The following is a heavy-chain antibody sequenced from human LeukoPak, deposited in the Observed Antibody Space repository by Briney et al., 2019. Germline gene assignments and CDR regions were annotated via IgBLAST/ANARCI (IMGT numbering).Heavy chain of an antibody. Sequence: GGSLRLSCAASGFTFSSYWIYWVRQAPGKGLLYVSRINNDGGGTTYADSVRGRFTISRDNARNMVYLQMDSLRADDTAVYYCARGGGYHAFAIWGQGTMVTVSS. CDR1: GFTFSSYW. CDR2: INNDGGGT. V-gene: IGHV3-74*03. CDR3: ARGGGYHAFAI. D-gene: IGHD1-26*01. J-gene: IGHJ3*02.